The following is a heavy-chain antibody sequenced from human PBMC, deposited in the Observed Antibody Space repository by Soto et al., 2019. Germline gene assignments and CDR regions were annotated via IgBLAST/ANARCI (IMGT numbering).Heavy chain of an antibody. Sequence: EVQLVESGGGLVEPGGSLRLSCAASGFTFSTYSMTWVRQAPGKGLDWVSSISSSSTYIYYADSVKGRFSISRDDAKNSLYLEMNSLRVEDTAVYYCAREPHDYGQYDDAFDIWGKGIMVTVSS. CDR1: GFTFSTYS. V-gene: IGHV3-21*01. J-gene: IGHJ3*02. CDR2: ISSSSTYI. D-gene: IGHD4-17*01. CDR3: AREPHDYGQYDDAFDI.